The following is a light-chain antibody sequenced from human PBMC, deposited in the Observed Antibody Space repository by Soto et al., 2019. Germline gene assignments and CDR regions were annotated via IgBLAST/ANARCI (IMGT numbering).Light chain of an antibody. CDR3: SSYTTSPLSYV. CDR1: SSDVGGYNY. Sequence: QSALTQPASVSGSPGQSITTSCTGTSSDVGGYNYVSWYQQHPGKVPRLMIYDVSNRPSGVSNRFSGSKSGNTASLTISGLQAEDEADYYCSSYTTSPLSYVFGTGTKVTVL. V-gene: IGLV2-14*01. J-gene: IGLJ1*01. CDR2: DVS.